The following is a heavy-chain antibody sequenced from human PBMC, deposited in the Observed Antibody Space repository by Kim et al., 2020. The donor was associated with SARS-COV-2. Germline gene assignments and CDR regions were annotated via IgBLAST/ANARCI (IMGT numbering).Heavy chain of an antibody. J-gene: IGHJ5*02. CDR3: ARSDTTSTSAYRNWFDP. V-gene: IGHV3-48*03. D-gene: IGHD6-6*01. Sequence: VKGRFTSSRDNAKNSLYLQMSRLRAEDTAVYYCARSDTTSTSAYRNWFDPWGQGTLVTVSS.